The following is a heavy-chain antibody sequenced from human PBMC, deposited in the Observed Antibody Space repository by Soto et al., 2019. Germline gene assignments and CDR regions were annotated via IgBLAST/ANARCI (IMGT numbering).Heavy chain of an antibody. Sequence: ASVKVSCKASGYTFTSYAMHWMRQAPGQRLEWMGWINAGNGNTKYSQKFQGRVTITRDTSASTAYMELSSLRSEDTAVHYCARESEKDIVVVPAAITPHSGFDPWGQGTLVTVSS. D-gene: IGHD2-2*02. J-gene: IGHJ5*02. V-gene: IGHV1-3*01. CDR3: ARESEKDIVVVPAAITPHSGFDP. CDR2: INAGNGNT. CDR1: GYTFTSYA.